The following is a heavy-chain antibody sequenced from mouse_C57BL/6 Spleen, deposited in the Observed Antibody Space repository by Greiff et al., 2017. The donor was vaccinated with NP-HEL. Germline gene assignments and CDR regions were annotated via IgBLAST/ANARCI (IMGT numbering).Heavy chain of an antibody. D-gene: IGHD1-2*01. CDR1: GYAFSSYW. Sequence: VQLQQSGAELVKPGASVKISCKASGYAFSSYWMNWVKQRPGKGLEWIGQIYPGDGDTNYTGKFKGKATLTADKSSSTAYMQLRSLTSEGSAVYICATARLRPYAMDHWGQGTSVTVSS. V-gene: IGHV1-80*01. CDR3: ATARLRPYAMDH. CDR2: IYPGDGDT. J-gene: IGHJ4*01.